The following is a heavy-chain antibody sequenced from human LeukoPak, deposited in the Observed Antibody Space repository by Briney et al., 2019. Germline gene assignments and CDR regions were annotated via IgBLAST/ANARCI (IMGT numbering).Heavy chain of an antibody. CDR3: AREPLDTSGYYYGTLDY. V-gene: IGHV3-7*01. CDR1: GFTFSDFW. Sequence: GGSLRLSCAASGFTFSDFWMTWVRQAPGKGLEWVANIKQDGSEKYYVDSVKGRFTVYRDNANNSLFLQMNSLRGDDAAVYYCAREPLDTSGYYYGTLDYWGQGTLVTVSS. J-gene: IGHJ4*02. D-gene: IGHD3-22*01. CDR2: IKQDGSEK.